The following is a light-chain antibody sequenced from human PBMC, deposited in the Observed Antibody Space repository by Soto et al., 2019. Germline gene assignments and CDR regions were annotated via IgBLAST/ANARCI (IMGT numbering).Light chain of an antibody. Sequence: DIQLTQSPSTLSASVGDRVTITCQASDDINNYLNWYQQKPGKAPKLLIYKASTLKSGVPSRFSGSGSGTEFTLTISSLQPDDFATYYCQHYNSYSEAFGQGTKVDI. CDR2: KAS. CDR3: QHYNSYSEA. V-gene: IGKV1-5*03. J-gene: IGKJ1*01. CDR1: DDINNY.